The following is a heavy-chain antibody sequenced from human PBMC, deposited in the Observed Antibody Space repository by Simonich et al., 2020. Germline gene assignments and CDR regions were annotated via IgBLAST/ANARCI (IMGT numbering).Heavy chain of an antibody. D-gene: IGHD4-17*01. J-gene: IGHJ4*02. Sequence: QVQLQESGPGLVKPSETLSLTCAVSGYSISSGYYWGWIRQPPGKGLEWIGSIYHSGSTYYNPSLKSRVTISVDTSKNQFSLKLSSVTAADTAVYYCASGLLTTVTSPWRGWGQGTLVTVSS. V-gene: IGHV4-38-2*01. CDR1: GYSISSGYY. CDR3: ASGLLTTVTSPWRG. CDR2: IYHSGST.